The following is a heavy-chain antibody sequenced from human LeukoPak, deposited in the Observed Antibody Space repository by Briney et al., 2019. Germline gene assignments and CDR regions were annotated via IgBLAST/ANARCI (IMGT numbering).Heavy chain of an antibody. J-gene: IGHJ4*02. CDR1: GYTFSSYW. CDR3: ARDKD. CDR2: INTDGSIT. Sequence: GGSLRLSCAASGYTFSSYWMHWVRQAPGKGLVWVSHINTDGSITNYADSVKGRFTISRDNAKNTLYLQMNSLRAEDTALYYCARDKDWGQGTLVTVSS. V-gene: IGHV3-74*01.